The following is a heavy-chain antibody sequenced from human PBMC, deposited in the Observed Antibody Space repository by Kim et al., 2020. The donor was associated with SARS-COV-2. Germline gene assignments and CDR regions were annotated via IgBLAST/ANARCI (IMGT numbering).Heavy chain of an antibody. Sequence: GGSLRLSCAASGFTFSSYAMHWVRQAPGKGLEWVAVISYDGSNKYYADSVKGRFTISRDNSKNTLYLQMNSLRAEDTAVYYCARGRGYDFWSEFDYWGQGTLVTVSS. CDR3: ARGRGYDFWSEFDY. J-gene: IGHJ4*02. CDR2: ISYDGSNK. V-gene: IGHV3-30*04. D-gene: IGHD3-3*01. CDR1: GFTFSSYA.